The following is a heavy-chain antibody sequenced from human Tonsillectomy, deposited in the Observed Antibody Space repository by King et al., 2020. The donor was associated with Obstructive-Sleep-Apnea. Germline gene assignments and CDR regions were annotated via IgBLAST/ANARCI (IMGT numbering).Heavy chain of an antibody. V-gene: IGHV4-59*08. D-gene: IGHD3-22*01. Sequence: QLQESGPGLVKPSETLSLTCTVSGGSISTYYWSWIRQPPGKGLEWIGNIYYSGDTNYNPSLKSRVTISVDTSKNQFSLNLSSVTAADTAFYYCARGGYYYFDYSGQGTLATVSS. CDR1: GGSISTYY. J-gene: IGHJ4*02. CDR2: IYYSGDT. CDR3: ARGGYYYFDY.